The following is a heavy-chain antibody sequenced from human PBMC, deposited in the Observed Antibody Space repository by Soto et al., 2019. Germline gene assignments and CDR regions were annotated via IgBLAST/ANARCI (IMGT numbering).Heavy chain of an antibody. J-gene: IGHJ6*03. Sequence: LATLSLTCTVSGGSISSYYWSWNRQPPGKGLEWIGYIYYSGSTNYNPSLKSRVTISVDTSKNQFSLKLSSVTAADTAVYYCARAGWGDYDFWSGPYYMDVWGKGTTVTVSS. CDR3: ARAGWGDYDFWSGPYYMDV. CDR2: IYYSGST. V-gene: IGHV4-59*01. D-gene: IGHD3-3*01. CDR1: GGSISSYY.